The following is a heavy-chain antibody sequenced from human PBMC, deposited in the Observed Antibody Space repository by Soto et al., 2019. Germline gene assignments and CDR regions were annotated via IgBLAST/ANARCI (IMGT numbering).Heavy chain of an antibody. Sequence: QVQLVQSGAEVKKPGSSVKVSCKASGGTFSSYAISWVRQAPGQGLEWMGGIIPIFGTANYAQKFQGRVTITADESTSTAYMELSSLRSEDTAVYYCAREDAPRYYYDSSGYYYFDYWGQGTLVTASS. CDR3: AREDAPRYYYDSSGYYYFDY. D-gene: IGHD3-22*01. CDR2: IIPIFGTA. CDR1: GGTFSSYA. J-gene: IGHJ4*02. V-gene: IGHV1-69*01.